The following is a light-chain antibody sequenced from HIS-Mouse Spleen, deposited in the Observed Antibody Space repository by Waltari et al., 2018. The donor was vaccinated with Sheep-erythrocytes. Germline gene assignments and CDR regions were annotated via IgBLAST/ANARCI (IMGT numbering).Light chain of an antibody. CDR3: CSYAGSYNHV. V-gene: IGLV2-11*01. CDR2: DVS. Sequence: QSALTQPRSVSGSPGQSAPISRTGTSRDVGGYNYVPWYQQHPGKAPKLMTYDVSKRPSGVPDRFSGSKSGNTASLTISGLQAEDEADYYCCSYAGSYNHVFATGTKVTVL. CDR1: SRDVGGYNY. J-gene: IGLJ1*01.